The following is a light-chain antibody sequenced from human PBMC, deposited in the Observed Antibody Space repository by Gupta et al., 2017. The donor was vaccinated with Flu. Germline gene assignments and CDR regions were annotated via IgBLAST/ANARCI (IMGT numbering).Light chain of an antibody. Sequence: SSVLTQPPSVSLAPGQTARITCGGDNIGRKSVHWHQQKPGQAPVVVVFDDTSRPSGIPERFSGSNSGSTATLTTSRVEAGDEADYYCQVWDSSGDHWVFGGGTKLTVL. CDR1: NIGRKS. CDR2: DDT. CDR3: QVWDSSGDHWV. J-gene: IGLJ3*02. V-gene: IGLV3-21*02.